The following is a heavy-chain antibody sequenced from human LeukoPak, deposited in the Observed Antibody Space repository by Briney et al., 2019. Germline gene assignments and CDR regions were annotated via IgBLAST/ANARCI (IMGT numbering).Heavy chain of an antibody. V-gene: IGHV3-49*04. CDR2: IRSEAYGGTT. CDR1: GFTFSSYA. J-gene: IGHJ4*01. CDR3: ARAMGFYYDSSGYFGDF. D-gene: IGHD3-22*01. Sequence: SGGSLRLSCAASGFTFSSYAMSWVRQAPGKGLEWVGFIRSEAYGGTTEYAASVRGRFIISRDDSKSLVYLQMNSLENEDTAMYYCARAMGFYYDSSGYFGDFWGRGTLVTVSS.